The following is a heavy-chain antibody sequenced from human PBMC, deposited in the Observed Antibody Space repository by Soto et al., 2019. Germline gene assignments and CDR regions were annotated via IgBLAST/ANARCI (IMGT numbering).Heavy chain of an antibody. CDR1: GFAFTTYA. CDR2: ISGSGLST. J-gene: IGHJ1*01. CDR3: AKDQGFGNLGAEYFHH. V-gene: IGHV3-23*01. D-gene: IGHD3-10*01. Sequence: GGSLRLSCAASGFAFTTYAMNWVRQAPGKGLEWVSLISGSGLSTYYADSVKGRFTISRDNSKNTLYLQMNDLRAEDTAVYYCAKDQGFGNLGAEYFHHWGQGSLVTVSS.